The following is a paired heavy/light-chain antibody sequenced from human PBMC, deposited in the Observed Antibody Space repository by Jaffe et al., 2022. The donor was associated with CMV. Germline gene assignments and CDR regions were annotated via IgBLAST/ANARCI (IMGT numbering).Heavy chain of an antibody. CDR2: IYYSGST. J-gene: IGHJ4*02. CDR3: ARLRTTIFGVVIIPIDIDY. CDR1: GGSISSSSYY. Sequence: QLQLQESGPGLVKPSETLSLTCTVSGGSISSSSYYWGWIRQPPGKGLEWIGSIYYSGSTYYNPSLKSRVTISVDTSKNQFSLKLSSVTAADTAVYYCARLRTTIFGVVIIPIDIDYWGQGTLVTVSS. D-gene: IGHD3-3*01. V-gene: IGHV4-39*01.
Light chain of an antibody. V-gene: IGKV2-24*01. J-gene: IGKJ1*01. CDR2: KIS. CDR3: TQATQFPWT. CDR1: QSLVHSDGNTY. Sequence: DIVMTQTPLSSPVTLGQPASISCRSSQSLVHSDGNTYLSWLQQRPGQPPRLLIYKISNRFSGVPDRFSGSGAGTDFTLKISRVEAEDVGVYYCTQATQFPWTFGQGTKVEIK.